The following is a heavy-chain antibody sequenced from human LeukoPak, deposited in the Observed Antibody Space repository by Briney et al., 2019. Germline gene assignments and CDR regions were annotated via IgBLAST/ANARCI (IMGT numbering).Heavy chain of an antibody. Sequence: SETLSLTCTVSGGSISSGSYYWSWIRQPAGKGLEWIGRIYTSGSTNYNPSLKSRVTISVDTSKNQFSLKLSSVTAADTAVYYCARGGYDYDLCDYWGQGTLVTVSS. CDR3: ARGGYDYDLCDY. CDR2: IYTSGST. D-gene: IGHD5-12*01. V-gene: IGHV4-61*02. CDR1: GGSISSGSYY. J-gene: IGHJ4*02.